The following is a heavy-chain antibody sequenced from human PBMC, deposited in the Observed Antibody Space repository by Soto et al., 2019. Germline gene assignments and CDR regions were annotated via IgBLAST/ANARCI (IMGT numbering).Heavy chain of an antibody. CDR2: IIPIFGTA. CDR1: GGTFSSYA. J-gene: IGHJ6*02. CDR3: ARVGTSTVIPLYGMDV. V-gene: IGHV1-69*01. Sequence: QVQLVQSGAEVKKPGSSVKVSCKASGGTFSSYAISWVRQAPGQGLEWMGGIIPIFGTANYAQKFQGRVTITADETTSTAYMELSSLRSEDTAVYYCARVGTSTVIPLYGMDVWGQGTTVTVSS. D-gene: IGHD4-17*01.